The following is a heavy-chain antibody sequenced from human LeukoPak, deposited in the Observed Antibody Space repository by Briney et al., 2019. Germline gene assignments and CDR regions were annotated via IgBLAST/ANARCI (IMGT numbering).Heavy chain of an antibody. CDR3: ARDYLGFGESGFDY. CDR1: GFSFSDHN. D-gene: IGHD3-10*01. J-gene: IGHJ4*02. Sequence: GGSLRLSCAVSGFSFSDHNMNWVRQAPGKGLEWVASISSRSNNIYYADSLKGRVTVSRDNARNSLFLQMTSLRAEDTAVYYCARDYLGFGESGFDYWGQGTQVIVSS. V-gene: IGHV3-21*01. CDR2: ISSRSNNI.